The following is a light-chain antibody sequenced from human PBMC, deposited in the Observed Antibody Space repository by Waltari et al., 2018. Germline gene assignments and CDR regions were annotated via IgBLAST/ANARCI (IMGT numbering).Light chain of an antibody. CDR3: SAYISSSTLEL. Sequence: QSALTQPAPVSGSPGQSITISSYQQHPGKAPKLMIFDVNNRPSGVSNRFSGSKSGNTASLTISGLQAEDEADYYCSAYISSSTLELFGGGTRLTVL. J-gene: IGLJ2*01. CDR2: DVN. V-gene: IGLV2-14*03.